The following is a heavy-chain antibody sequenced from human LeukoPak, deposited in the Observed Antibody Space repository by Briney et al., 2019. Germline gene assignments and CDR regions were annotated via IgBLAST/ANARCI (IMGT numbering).Heavy chain of an antibody. Sequence: PGGSLRLSCEASGFIFTDYWMTWARQAPGKGLGWVANTNKDGSEKWYVDSVKGRFTISRDNAKNSLYLQMNSLKAGDTALYYCVRDGNDGLNDWEYWGQGALVTVSS. J-gene: IGHJ1*01. CDR2: TNKDGSEK. CDR3: VRDGNDGLNDWEY. V-gene: IGHV3-7*03. CDR1: GFIFTDYW. D-gene: IGHD1-1*01.